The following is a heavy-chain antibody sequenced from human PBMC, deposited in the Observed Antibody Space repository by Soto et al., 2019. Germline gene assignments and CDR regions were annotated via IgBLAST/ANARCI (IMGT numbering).Heavy chain of an antibody. D-gene: IGHD3-10*01. CDR1: GGSLSGYY. V-gene: IGHV4-34*01. J-gene: IGHJ4*02. CDR3: ASAGITMVRGDSSDF. CDR2: INHRGRS. Sequence: SETLSLTCAVFGGSLSGYYWSWIRQPPGKGLEWIGEINHRGRSDYNPSLESRVTLSVDTSKSQFSLKLSSVTAADTAMYYCASAGITMVRGDSSDFWGPGPLVTVSS.